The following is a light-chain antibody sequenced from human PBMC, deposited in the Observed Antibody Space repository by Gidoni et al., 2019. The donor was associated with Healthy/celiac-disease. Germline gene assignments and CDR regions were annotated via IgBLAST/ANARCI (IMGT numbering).Light chain of an antibody. CDR3: QQYNSYSRT. J-gene: IGKJ1*01. Sequence: DIQTPSSPSTPSASVGDRVTITCRASQSISSWLAWYQQKPGKAPKLLIYKASSLESGVPSRFSSSGSGTEFTLTISSLQPDDFATYYCQQYNSYSRTFGQXTKVEIK. CDR1: QSISSW. V-gene: IGKV1-5*03. CDR2: KAS.